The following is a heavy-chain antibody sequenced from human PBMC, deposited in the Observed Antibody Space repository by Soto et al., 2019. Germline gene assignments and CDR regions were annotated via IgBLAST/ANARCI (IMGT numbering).Heavy chain of an antibody. CDR1: GGTFSSYA. CDR2: IIPIFGTA. CDR3: ARESGMVRGVTPFLHYGTDV. J-gene: IGHJ6*02. V-gene: IGHV1-69*13. Sequence: SVKVTCKASGGTFSSYAISWVRQAPGQGLEWMGGIIPIFGTANYAQKFQGRVTIAADESTSTAYMELSSLRSEDTAVYYCARESGMVRGVTPFLHYGTDVWGQGTTVTVSS. D-gene: IGHD3-10*01.